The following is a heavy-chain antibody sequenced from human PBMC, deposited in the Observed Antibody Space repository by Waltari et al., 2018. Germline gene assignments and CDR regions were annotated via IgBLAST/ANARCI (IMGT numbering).Heavy chain of an antibody. D-gene: IGHD2-15*01. J-gene: IGHJ4*02. V-gene: IGHV3-74*03. CDR1: GFLYNDYW. CDR2: IKMDGTNI. CDR3: TRNPGY. Sequence: EVQLVESGGGLVQPGGSLRLSCAVSGFLYNDYWLDWVRQAPGQGLVWVSRIKMDGTNIKYADSVRGRFTISRDSAKNTFYLQMNSLRVEDTAVYYCTRNPGYWGQGTLVTVAS.